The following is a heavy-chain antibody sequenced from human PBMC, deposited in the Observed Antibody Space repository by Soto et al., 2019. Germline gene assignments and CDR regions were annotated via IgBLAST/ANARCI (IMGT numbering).Heavy chain of an antibody. Sequence: GGSLRLSCAASGFTFNIYGMHWVRQAPDKGLEWVALISYDGSNQYYADSVKGRFTISRDNSKNTLFLQVNNLRADDTAVYYCAKDQASGQGSFDSWGQGTLVTVSS. CDR1: GFTFNIYG. CDR2: ISYDGSNQ. J-gene: IGHJ4*02. CDR3: AKDQASGQGSFDS. V-gene: IGHV3-30*18.